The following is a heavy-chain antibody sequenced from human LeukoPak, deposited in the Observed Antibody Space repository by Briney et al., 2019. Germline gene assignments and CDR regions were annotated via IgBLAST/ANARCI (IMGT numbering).Heavy chain of an antibody. J-gene: IGHJ4*02. D-gene: IGHD2-21*02. CDR3: ARLELAYCGGDCYSLDY. CDR2: IDPSDSYT. Sequence: RGASLKISCKGSGYSFTSYWISWVRQMPGKGLEWMGRIDPSDSYTNYSPSFQGHVTISADKSISTAYLQWSSLKASDTAMYYCARLELAYCGGDCYSLDYWGQGTLVTVSS. V-gene: IGHV5-10-1*01. CDR1: GYSFTSYW.